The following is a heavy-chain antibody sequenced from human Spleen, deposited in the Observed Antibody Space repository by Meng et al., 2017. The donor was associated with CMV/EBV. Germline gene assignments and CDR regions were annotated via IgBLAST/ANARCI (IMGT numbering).Heavy chain of an antibody. J-gene: IGHJ4*02. D-gene: IGHD5-18*01. Sequence: SETLSLTCTVSGGSISSSSYYWGWIRQPPGKGLEWIGSIYYSGSTYYNPFLKSRVTISVDTSKNQFSLKLSSVTAADTAVYYCARDLGDTATVLNYWGQGTLVTVSS. CDR3: ARDLGDTATVLNY. CDR1: GGSISSSSYY. CDR2: IYYSGST. V-gene: IGHV4-39*07.